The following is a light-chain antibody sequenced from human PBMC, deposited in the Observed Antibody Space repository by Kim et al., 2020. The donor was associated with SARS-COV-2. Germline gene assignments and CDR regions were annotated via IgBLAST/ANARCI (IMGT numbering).Light chain of an antibody. CDR1: NIGSKN. CDR2: RDS. V-gene: IGLV3-9*01. J-gene: IGLJ1*01. Sequence: HPLSVAVCLGKTARITCGGNNIGSKNVHWYQEKPGQAPVLVIYRDSNRPSGIPERFSGSNSGNTATLTISRAQAGDEADYYCQVWDSSTEVFGTGTKVTV. CDR3: QVWDSSTEV.